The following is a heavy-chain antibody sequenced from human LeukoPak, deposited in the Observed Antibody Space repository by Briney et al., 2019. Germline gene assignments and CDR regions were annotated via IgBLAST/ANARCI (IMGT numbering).Heavy chain of an antibody. CDR3: ARGSPILRLLEWLV. V-gene: IGHV4-38-2*02. Sequence: SETLSLTCTVSRYSISNNYYWGWIRQPPGKGLEWIGSIYRSGSTYYNPSLESRVTISVDSSKNQFSLKLNSVTAADSAVYYCARGSPILRLLEWLVWGQGTLVTVSS. CDR2: IYRSGST. D-gene: IGHD3-3*01. J-gene: IGHJ4*02. CDR1: RYSISNNYY.